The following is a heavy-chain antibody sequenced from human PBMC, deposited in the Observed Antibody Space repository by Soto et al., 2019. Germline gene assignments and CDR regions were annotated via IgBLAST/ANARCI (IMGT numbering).Heavy chain of an antibody. D-gene: IGHD6-19*01. Sequence: QLQLQESGSGLVKPSQTLSLTCAVSGGSISSGGYSWSWIRQPPGKGLEWIGYIYHSGSTYYNPSLKSRVTISVDSSKNQFSLKLSSVTAADPPVYYCARAGGLGAMAADYWGQGTLVAVSS. CDR1: GGSISSGGYS. J-gene: IGHJ4*02. CDR2: IYHSGST. CDR3: ARAGGLGAMAADY. V-gene: IGHV4-30-2*01.